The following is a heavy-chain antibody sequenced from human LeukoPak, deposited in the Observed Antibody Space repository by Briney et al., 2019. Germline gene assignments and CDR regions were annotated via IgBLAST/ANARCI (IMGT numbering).Heavy chain of an antibody. V-gene: IGHV4-59*01. CDR1: GGSISSYY. CDR3: ARGSSGGSWGLDY. CDR2: IYYSGST. J-gene: IGHJ4*02. Sequence: PSDSLSLTCTVSGGSISSYYWSWIRQPPGKGLEWIGYIYYSGSTNYNPSLKSRVTISVDTSKNQFSLKLSSVTAADTAVYYCARGSSGGSWGLDYWGQGTLVTVSS. D-gene: IGHD2-15*01.